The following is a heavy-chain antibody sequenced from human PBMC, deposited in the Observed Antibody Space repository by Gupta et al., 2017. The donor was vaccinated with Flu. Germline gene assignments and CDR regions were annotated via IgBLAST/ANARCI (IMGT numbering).Heavy chain of an antibody. D-gene: IGHD1-1*01. Sequence: WVRQAPGQGLEWMGGVIPMFETATYAQKFQGRVTITADKSTSTVYMELSSLRSDDTAVYFCAAQNWNGGLWLGYCCYGMDVWGQGTTVTVSS. CDR2: VIPMFETA. CDR3: AAQNWNGGLWLGYCCYGMDV. V-gene: IGHV1-69*06. J-gene: IGHJ6*02.